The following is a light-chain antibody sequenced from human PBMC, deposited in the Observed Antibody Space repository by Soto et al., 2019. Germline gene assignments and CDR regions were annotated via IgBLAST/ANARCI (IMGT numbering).Light chain of an antibody. CDR1: QGISSY. J-gene: IGKJ3*01. V-gene: IGKV1-8*01. CDR3: QQYYSYPGT. CDR2: AAS. Sequence: AIRMTQSPSSFSASTGDRVTITCRASQGISSYLAWYQQKPGKAPKLLIYAASTLQSGVPSRFSGSGSGTDFTLTIGCLQSEDFATYYCQQYYSYPGTFGPGTKVDIK.